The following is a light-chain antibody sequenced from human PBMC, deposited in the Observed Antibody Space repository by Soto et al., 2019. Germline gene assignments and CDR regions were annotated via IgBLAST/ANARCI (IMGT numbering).Light chain of an antibody. CDR1: QSVSSSY. Sequence: EMMLTQSPGPLSLSPGERATLSCRASQSVSSSYLAWYQQKPGQAPRLLIYGASSRATGIPDRFSGSGSATDFTLTISRLEPEDFAVYYCQQYGSSPRTFGQGTKVDIK. V-gene: IGKV3-20*01. J-gene: IGKJ1*01. CDR3: QQYGSSPRT. CDR2: GAS.